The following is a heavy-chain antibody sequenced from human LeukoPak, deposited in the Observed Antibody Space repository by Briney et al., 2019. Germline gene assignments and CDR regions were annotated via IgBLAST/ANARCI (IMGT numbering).Heavy chain of an antibody. CDR3: ARGRPHGNDY. CDR2: IASDGSST. CDR1: GFTFSSYW. Sequence: GSLRLSCAASGFTFSSYWMNWVRQAPGKGLVCVSRIASDGSSTAYADSVKGRFSISRDNAKNTLYLQMNSLRVEDTAVYYCARGRPHGNDYWGQGTLVTVSS. D-gene: IGHD4-23*01. J-gene: IGHJ4*02. V-gene: IGHV3-74*01.